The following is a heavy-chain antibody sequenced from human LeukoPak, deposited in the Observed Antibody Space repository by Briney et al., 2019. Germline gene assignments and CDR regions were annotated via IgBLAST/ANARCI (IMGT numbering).Heavy chain of an antibody. CDR3: AKDFQVLVIADDAFDI. CDR1: GFTFSSYA. CDR2: ISGSGGST. J-gene: IGHJ3*02. V-gene: IGHV3-23*01. Sequence: GGSLRLSCAASGFTFSSYAMSWVRQAPGKGLEWVSAISGSGGSTYYADSVKGRFTISRDNSKNTLYLQMNSLRAEDTVVYYCAKDFQVLVIADDAFDIWGQGTMVTVSS. D-gene: IGHD3-10*01.